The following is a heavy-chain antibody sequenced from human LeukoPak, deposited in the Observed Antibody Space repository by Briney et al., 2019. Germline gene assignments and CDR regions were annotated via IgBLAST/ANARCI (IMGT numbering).Heavy chain of an antibody. CDR2: ISGSGGST. Sequence: GGSLRLSCAASGFTFSSYVMSWVRQAPGKGLELVSAISGSGGSTNYADSVKGRFTISRDNSKNTLYLQMNSLRAEDTAVYYCAKFQYGGNPAAFDIWGQGTMVTVSS. V-gene: IGHV3-23*01. CDR1: GFTFSSYV. J-gene: IGHJ3*02. CDR3: AKFQYGGNPAAFDI. D-gene: IGHD4/OR15-4a*01.